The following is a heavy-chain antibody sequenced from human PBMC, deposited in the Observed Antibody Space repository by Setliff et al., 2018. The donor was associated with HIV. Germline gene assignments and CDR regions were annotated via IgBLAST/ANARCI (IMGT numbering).Heavy chain of an antibody. Sequence: TSETLSLTCSVSGGSISSLYWSWIRQPPGKGLEWIGSIHYSGTTNYNPSLKSRLTISIDTSKTQFSLKLSSLTAADTAVYYCARGRTGLDYWGQGTLVTVSS. CDR3: ARGRTGLDY. CDR1: GGSISSLY. CDR2: IHYSGTT. J-gene: IGHJ4*02. V-gene: IGHV4-59*11.